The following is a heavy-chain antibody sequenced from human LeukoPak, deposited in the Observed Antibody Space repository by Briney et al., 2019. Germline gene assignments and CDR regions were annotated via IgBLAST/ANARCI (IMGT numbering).Heavy chain of an antibody. CDR1: GFTVSSNY. CDR3: ARGEPRYLRVFDI. J-gene: IGHJ3*02. V-gene: IGHV3-53*01. Sequence: GGSLRLSCAASGFTVSSNYMSWVRQAPGKGLEWVSVIYSGGSTYYSDSVKGRFTISRDNSKNTLYLQMNSLRAEDTAVYYCARGEPRYLRVFDIWGQGTMVTVSS. CDR2: IYSGGST. D-gene: IGHD1-14*01.